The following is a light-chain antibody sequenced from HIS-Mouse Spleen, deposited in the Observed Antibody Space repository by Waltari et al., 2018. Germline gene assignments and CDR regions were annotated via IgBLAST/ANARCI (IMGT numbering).Light chain of an antibody. J-gene: IGLJ1*01. CDR1: SSDVGGYNY. Sequence: QSALTQPPSASGSPGQSVTISCTGTSSDVGGYNYVSWYQQHPGKAPNLMIYEVSKRPAGFPGRFSGSKSGNTASLTVSGLQAEDEADYYCSSYAGSNIYVFGTGTKVTVL. CDR2: EVS. V-gene: IGLV2-8*01. CDR3: SSYAGSNIYV.